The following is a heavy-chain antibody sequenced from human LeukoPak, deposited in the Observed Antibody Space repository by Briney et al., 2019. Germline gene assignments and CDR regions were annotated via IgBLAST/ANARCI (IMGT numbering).Heavy chain of an antibody. J-gene: IGHJ4*02. CDR2: ISGSGGST. Sequence: GGSLRLSCAASGFTFSSYAMSWVRQPPGKGLEWVSAISGSGGSTYYADSVKGRFTISRDNSKNTLYLQMNSLRAEDTAVYYCAKVGRLQLNGFDYWGQGTLVTVSS. CDR1: GFTFSSYA. CDR3: AKVGRLQLNGFDY. V-gene: IGHV3-23*01. D-gene: IGHD6-13*01.